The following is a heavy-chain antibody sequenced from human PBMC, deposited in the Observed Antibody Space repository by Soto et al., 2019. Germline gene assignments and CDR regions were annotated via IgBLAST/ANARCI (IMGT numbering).Heavy chain of an antibody. D-gene: IGHD5-18*01. J-gene: IGHJ6*02. V-gene: IGHV5-10-1*01. CDR2: IDPSDSYT. Sequence: PGESLKISCKGSGYSFTSYWISWVRQMPGKGLEWMGRIDPSDSYTNYSPSFQGHVTISADKSISTAYLQWSSLKASDTAMYYCARLRIQLNPVFYYYGMDVWGQGTTVTVSS. CDR3: ARLRIQLNPVFYYYGMDV. CDR1: GYSFTSYW.